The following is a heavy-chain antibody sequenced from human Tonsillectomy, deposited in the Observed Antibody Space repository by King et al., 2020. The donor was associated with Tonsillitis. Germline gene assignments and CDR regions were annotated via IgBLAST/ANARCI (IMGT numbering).Heavy chain of an antibody. CDR1: GGSISSSSYY. D-gene: IGHD6-13*01. J-gene: IGHJ6*02. V-gene: IGHV4-39*01. Sequence: LQLQESGPGLVKPSETLSLTCTVSGGSISSSSYYWGWIRQPPRKGLEWIGSIYYSGSTYYNPSLKSRVTISVDTSKNQFSLKLSSVTAADTAVYYCARSGYSSSWYEPNYYYYYGMDVWGQGTTVTVSS. CDR3: ARSGYSSSWYEPNYYYYYGMDV. CDR2: IYYSGST.